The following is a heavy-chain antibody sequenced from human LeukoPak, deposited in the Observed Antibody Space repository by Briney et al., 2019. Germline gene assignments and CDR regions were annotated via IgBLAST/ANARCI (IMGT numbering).Heavy chain of an antibody. CDR3: ARSPYCSSTSCYVDY. CDR2: IYTSGST. Sequence: SETLSLTCTVSGGSISSYYWSWIRQPAGKGLEWIGRIYTSGSTNCNPSLKSRVTMSVDTSKNQFSLKLSSVTAADTAVYYCARSPYCSSTSCYVDYWGQGTLVTVSS. J-gene: IGHJ4*02. CDR1: GGSISSYY. D-gene: IGHD2-2*01. V-gene: IGHV4-4*07.